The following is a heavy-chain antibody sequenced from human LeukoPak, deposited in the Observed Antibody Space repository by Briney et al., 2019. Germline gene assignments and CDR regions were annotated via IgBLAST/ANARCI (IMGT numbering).Heavy chain of an antibody. D-gene: IGHD3-22*01. CDR2: ISYDGSNK. Sequence: AGGSLRLSCAASGFTFSSYGMHWVRQAPGKGLEWVAVISYDGSNKYYADSVKGRFTISRDNSKNTLYLQMNSLRAEDTAVYYCAKSSSLTDSSGYYYVAHDAFDIWGQGTMVTVSS. CDR1: GFTFSSYG. V-gene: IGHV3-30*18. J-gene: IGHJ3*02. CDR3: AKSSSLTDSSGYYYVAHDAFDI.